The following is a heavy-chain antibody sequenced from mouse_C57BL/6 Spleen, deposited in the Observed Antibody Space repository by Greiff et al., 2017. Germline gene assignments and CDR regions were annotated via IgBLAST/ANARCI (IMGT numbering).Heavy chain of an antibody. CDR1: GFTFSDYY. CDR2: INYDGSST. V-gene: IGHV5-16*01. D-gene: IGHD1-1*01. J-gene: IGHJ1*03. CDR3: ARVGGYYYGSSYWYFDV. Sequence: VQLKESEGGLVQPGSSMKLSCTASGFTFSDYYMAWVRQVPEKGLEWVANINYDGSSTYYLDSLKSRFIISRDNAKNILYLQMSSLKSEDTATYYCARVGGYYYGSSYWYFDVWGTGTTVTVSS.